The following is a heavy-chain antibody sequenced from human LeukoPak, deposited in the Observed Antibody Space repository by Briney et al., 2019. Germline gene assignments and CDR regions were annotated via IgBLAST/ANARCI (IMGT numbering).Heavy chain of an antibody. CDR2: IYYTGST. V-gene: IGHV4-59*08. CDR1: GGSISSYY. Sequence: SETLSLTCTISGGSISSYYWSWIRQPPGKGLEWIGYIYYTGSTNHNPSLKSRVTISVDTSKKQFSLKLSSVTAADTAVYYCARHVGFITMVRGVINNNWFDPWGQGTLVTVSS. D-gene: IGHD3-10*01. J-gene: IGHJ5*02. CDR3: ARHVGFITMVRGVINNNWFDP.